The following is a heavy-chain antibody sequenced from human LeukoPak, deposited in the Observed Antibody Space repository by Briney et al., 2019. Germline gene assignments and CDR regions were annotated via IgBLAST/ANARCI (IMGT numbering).Heavy chain of an antibody. CDR2: IIPIFGTT. Sequence: SVKVSCKASGGTFSSYAISWVRQAPGQGLEWMGRIIPIFGTTNYALKFLRGVTITTDESTSTAYMELSSLTSADSAVHYCSGTEHSGSYTLAGDMDVWGKGTTVTVSS. D-gene: IGHD1-26*01. V-gene: IGHV1-69*05. CDR1: GGTFSSYA. J-gene: IGHJ6*03. CDR3: SGTEHSGSYTLAGDMDV.